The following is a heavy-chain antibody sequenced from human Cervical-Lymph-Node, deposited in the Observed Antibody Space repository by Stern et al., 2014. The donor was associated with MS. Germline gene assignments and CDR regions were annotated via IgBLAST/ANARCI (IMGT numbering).Heavy chain of an antibody. D-gene: IGHD2/OR15-2a*01. V-gene: IGHV3-30*03. Sequence: VQLVASGGGVVQPGRSLRLSCAASGFTFSSYGMHWVRQAPGKGLEWVTLISYDGSNEYYADSVKGRFTISRDNSKNTVYLQMNSLRPEDTAVYYCARPRRPYFFRGNHHYYGMDVWGQGTRVFVSS. J-gene: IGHJ6*02. CDR2: ISYDGSNE. CDR3: ARPRRPYFFRGNHHYYGMDV. CDR1: GFTFSSYG.